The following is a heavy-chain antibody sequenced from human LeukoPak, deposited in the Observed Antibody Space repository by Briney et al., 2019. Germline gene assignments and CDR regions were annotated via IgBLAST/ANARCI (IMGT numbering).Heavy chain of an antibody. CDR3: ARDLATAVSDAFDI. CDR1: GGSFSGYY. CDR2: INHSGST. J-gene: IGHJ3*02. V-gene: IGHV4-34*01. Sequence: SETLSLTCAVYGGSFSGYYWSWIRQPPGKGLEWIGEINHSGSTNYNPSLKSRVTISVDKSKNQFSLKLSSVTAADTAVYYCARDLATAVSDAFDIWGQGTMVTVSS. D-gene: IGHD2-2*01.